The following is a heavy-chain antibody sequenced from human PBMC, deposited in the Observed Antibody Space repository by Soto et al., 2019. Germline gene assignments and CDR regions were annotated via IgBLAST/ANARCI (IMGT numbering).Heavy chain of an antibody. Sequence: QITLKESGPTLVKPTQTLTLTCTFSGFSLSTSGVGVGWIRQPPGKALEWLALIYWDDDKRYSPSLKSRLTITKDTSKNQVDLTMTNMDPVDTATYYCAHSSLPLRFLEWSNWFDPWGQGTLFTVSS. J-gene: IGHJ5*02. CDR3: AHSSLPLRFLEWSNWFDP. CDR2: IYWDDDK. V-gene: IGHV2-5*02. CDR1: GFSLSTSGVG. D-gene: IGHD3-3*01.